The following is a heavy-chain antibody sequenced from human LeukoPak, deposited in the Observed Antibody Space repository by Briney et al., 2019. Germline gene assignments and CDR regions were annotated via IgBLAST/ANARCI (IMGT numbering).Heavy chain of an antibody. V-gene: IGHV4-30-4*01. J-gene: IGHJ3*02. Sequence: SETLSLTCTVSGGSISSGDYYWSWIRQPPGKGLEWIGYIYYSGSTYYNPSLKSRVTISVDTSKNQFSLKLSSVTAADTAVYYCVRGPPYYDAFDIWGQGTMVTVSS. CDR2: IYYSGST. D-gene: IGHD2-8*01. CDR3: VRGPPYYDAFDI. CDR1: GGSISSGDYY.